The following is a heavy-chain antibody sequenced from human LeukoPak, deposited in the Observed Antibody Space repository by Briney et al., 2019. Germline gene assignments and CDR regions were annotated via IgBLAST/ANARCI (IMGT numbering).Heavy chain of an antibody. J-gene: IGHJ4*02. V-gene: IGHV3-23*01. CDR1: GFNFITAA. CDR2: IGSSGGST. Sequence: GGSLRLSCAASGFNFITAAMTWVRQAPGKGLEWVSLIGSSGGSTYYADSVKGRFTISRDNSKSTLYLQMNSLRAEDTAVYYCAKDLTRTSGATFDYWGQGTLVPVSS. CDR3: AKDLTRTSGATFDY. D-gene: IGHD1-26*01.